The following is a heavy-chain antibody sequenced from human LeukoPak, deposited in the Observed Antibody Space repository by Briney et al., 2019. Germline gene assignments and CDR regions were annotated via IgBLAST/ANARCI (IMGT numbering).Heavy chain of an antibody. V-gene: IGHV1-2*02. D-gene: IGHD3-9*01. CDR1: GYTFTGYY. CDR3: ARDSPPDILTGYYWY. J-gene: IGHJ4*02. Sequence: ASVKVSCKASGYTFTGYYMRWVRQAPGQGLEWMGWINPNSGGTNYAQKFQGRVTMTRDTSISTAYMELSRLRSDDTAVYYCARDSPPDILTGYYWYWGQGTLVTVSS. CDR2: INPNSGGT.